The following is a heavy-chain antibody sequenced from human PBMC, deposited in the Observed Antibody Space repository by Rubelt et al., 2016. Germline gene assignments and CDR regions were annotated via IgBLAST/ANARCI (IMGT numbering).Heavy chain of an antibody. J-gene: IGHJ6*02. Sequence: QLQLQESGPGLVKPSETLSLTCTVSGGSISSSSYYWGWIRQPPGKGLEWIGSIYYSGSTYYNPSLKSRVTISVDTSKNQYSLKLSSVTAADTAVYYCARPLGFNYYNGMDVWGQGTTVTVSS. CDR3: ARPLGFNYYNGMDV. V-gene: IGHV4-39*07. CDR2: IYYSGST. CDR1: GGSISSSSYY.